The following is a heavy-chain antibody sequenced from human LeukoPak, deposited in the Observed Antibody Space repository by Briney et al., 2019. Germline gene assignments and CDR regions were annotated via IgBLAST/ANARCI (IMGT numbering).Heavy chain of an antibody. CDR2: INRGGHNT. J-gene: IGHJ4*02. CDR3: ARDSPVLTF. V-gene: IGHV3-23*01. Sequence: PGGSLRLSCEASGFTFSGYSMIWVRQAPGKGLEWVSEINRGGHNTYYTDSVKGRFTISRDNSRNTLYLQMNSLGAEDAAIYYCARDSPVLTFWGQGILVTVSS. CDR1: GFTFSGYS. D-gene: IGHD2-8*01.